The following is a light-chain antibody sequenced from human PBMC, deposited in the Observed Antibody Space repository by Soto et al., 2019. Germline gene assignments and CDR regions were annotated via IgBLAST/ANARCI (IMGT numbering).Light chain of an antibody. V-gene: IGLV1-40*01. J-gene: IGLJ1*01. CDR2: GNS. CDR3: QSYHNSLSVYV. CDR1: SSNIGAHYD. Sequence: QSVLTQPPSVSGALGQRVTISCTGSSSNIGAHYDVHWYQQFPGKAPKLLIYGNSNRPSGVPNRFSGSKSGTSASLTISGLQAEDEADYYCQSYHNSLSVYVFGTGTKVTVL.